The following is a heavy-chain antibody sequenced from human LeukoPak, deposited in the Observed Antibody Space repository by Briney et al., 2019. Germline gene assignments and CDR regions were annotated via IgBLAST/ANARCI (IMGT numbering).Heavy chain of an antibody. D-gene: IGHD6-13*01. CDR1: GFTFSSYG. Sequence: GGSLRLSCAASGFTFSSYGMHWVRQAPGKGLEWVAVIWYDGSNKYYADSVRGRFTISRDNSKNTLYLQMNSLRAEDTAVYYCAKGGYSSSWYQSLSDWFDPWGQGTLVTVSS. CDR2: IWYDGSNK. J-gene: IGHJ5*02. CDR3: AKGGYSSSWYQSLSDWFDP. V-gene: IGHV3-33*06.